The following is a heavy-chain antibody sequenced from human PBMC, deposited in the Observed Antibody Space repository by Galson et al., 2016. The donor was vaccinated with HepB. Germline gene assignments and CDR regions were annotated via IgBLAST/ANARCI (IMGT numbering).Heavy chain of an antibody. CDR2: IYPDDSDT. V-gene: IGHV5-51*01. CDR3: ARHGIPGYTSSWFRHLAP. D-gene: IGHD6-13*01. Sequence: QSGAEVKKPGESLIISCKASGYSFTDYWIGWVRQMPGKGLEWMGIIYPDDSDTRYSPSFQGQVTISADKSIKTVYLQWSSLKPSDSAMYYCARHGIPGYTSSWFRHLAPWGQGTLVTVSS. J-gene: IGHJ5*02. CDR1: GYSFTDYW.